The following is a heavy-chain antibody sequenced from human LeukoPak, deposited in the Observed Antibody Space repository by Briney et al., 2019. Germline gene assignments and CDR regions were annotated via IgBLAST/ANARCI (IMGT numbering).Heavy chain of an antibody. CDR3: TRRSGSLHFDY. J-gene: IGHJ4*02. CDR1: GFTFGDYA. CDR2: IRSKAYGGTT. D-gene: IGHD3-10*01. V-gene: IGHV3-49*04. Sequence: SGGSLRLSCTASGFTFGDYAMSWVRQAPGKGLEWVGFIRSKAYGGTTEYAASVKGRFTISRDDSKSIAYLQMNSLKTEDTGVYYCTRRSGSLHFDYWGQGTLVTVSS.